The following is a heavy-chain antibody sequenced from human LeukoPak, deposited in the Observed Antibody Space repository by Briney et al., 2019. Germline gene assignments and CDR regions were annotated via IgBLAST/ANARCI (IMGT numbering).Heavy chain of an antibody. J-gene: IGHJ6*02. CDR2: IYYSGST. CDR1: GGSVSSSSYY. D-gene: IGHD3-3*01. V-gene: IGHV4-39*01. Sequence: SETLSLTCTVSGGSVSSSSYYWGWIRQPPGKGLEWIGSIYYSGSTYYNPSLKSRVTISVDTSKNQFSLKLSSVTAADTAVYYCAGGTQRITIFGVVIMDYGMDVWGQGTTVTVSS. CDR3: AGGTQRITIFGVVIMDYGMDV.